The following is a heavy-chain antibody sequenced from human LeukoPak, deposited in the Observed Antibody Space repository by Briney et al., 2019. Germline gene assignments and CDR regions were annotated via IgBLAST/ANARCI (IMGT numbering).Heavy chain of an antibody. J-gene: IGHJ4*02. V-gene: IGHV3-48*03. D-gene: IGHD2-21*02. Sequence: PGGSLRLSCVASGFTFSSYEMNWVRQAPGKGLEWLSYIGSSDSTTHYADSVKGRFTISRDNSKNTLYLQMNSLRAEDTAVYYCAKDMSGGDCPDYWGQGTLVTVSS. CDR3: AKDMSGGDCPDY. CDR2: IGSSDSTT. CDR1: GFTFSSYE.